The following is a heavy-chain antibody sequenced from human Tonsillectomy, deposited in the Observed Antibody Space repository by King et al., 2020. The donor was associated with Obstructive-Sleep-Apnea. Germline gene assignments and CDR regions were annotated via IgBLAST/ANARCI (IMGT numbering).Heavy chain of an antibody. CDR1: GYTFTSYA. J-gene: IGHJ4*02. Sequence: VQLVQSGAEVKKPGASVKVSCKASGYTFTSYAVHWVRQAPGQRLEWMGWINTSNGNTRYSQKFQGRVTITRDTSASTAYMELSSLRSEDTAVYYCARRYGYLDYWGQGALVTVSS. CDR2: INTSNGNT. V-gene: IGHV1-3*04. CDR3: ARRYGYLDY. D-gene: IGHD3-10*01.